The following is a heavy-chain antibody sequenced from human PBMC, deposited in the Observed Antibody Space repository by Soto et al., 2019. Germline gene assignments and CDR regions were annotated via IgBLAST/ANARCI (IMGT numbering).Heavy chain of an antibody. CDR1: GFTFSSYS. D-gene: IGHD6-19*01. J-gene: IGHJ6*02. CDR2: ISSSSSTI. Sequence: GGSLRLSCAASGFTFSSYSMNWVRQAPGKGLEWVSYISSSSSTIYYADSVKGRFTISRDNAKNSLYLQMNSLRDEDTAVYYCAREVEQWTYYYGMDVWGQGTTVTVSS. CDR3: AREVEQWTYYYGMDV. V-gene: IGHV3-48*02.